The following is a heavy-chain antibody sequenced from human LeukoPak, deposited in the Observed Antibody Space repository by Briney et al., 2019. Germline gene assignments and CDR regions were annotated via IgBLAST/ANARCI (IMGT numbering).Heavy chain of an antibody. J-gene: IGHJ1*01. CDR2: IFSGGET. V-gene: IGHV3-66*01. CDR1: GFSISDNF. Sequence: GGSLRLSCAVSGFSISDNFMGWVRQTPGKGLEWVSLIFSGGETYSADSVKGRFAISKDNSKNTLHLQMNSLRVEDTAMYYCARDTDYYGSGRQGYFDHWGQGTLVTVSS. D-gene: IGHD3-10*01. CDR3: ARDTDYYGSGRQGYFDH.